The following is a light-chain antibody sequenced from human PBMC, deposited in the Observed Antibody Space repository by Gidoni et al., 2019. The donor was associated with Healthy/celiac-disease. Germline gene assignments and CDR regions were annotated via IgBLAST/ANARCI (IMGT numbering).Light chain of an antibody. CDR1: QSISSY. CDR2: AAS. J-gene: IGKJ4*01. CDR3: QQSYSTPLT. V-gene: IGKV1-39*01. Sequence: DIQMTQSPSSLSASVGDRVTITCRASQSISSYLNWYQQKPGKAPKLLIYAASSLKSGVPSRFSGSGSGKDFTLTISSLQPEDFATYYCQQSYSTPLTFGGGTKVEIK.